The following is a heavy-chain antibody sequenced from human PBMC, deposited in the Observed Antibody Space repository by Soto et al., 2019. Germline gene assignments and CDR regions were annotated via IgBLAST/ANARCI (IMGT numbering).Heavy chain of an antibody. CDR1: GYMFSSHG. V-gene: IGHV1-18*01. CDR2: ISPKSGDT. Sequence: QVQLLQSGAEVKEPGASVKVSCKTPGYMFSSHGLYWVRQAPGQGLEWMGWISPKSGDTNYVQSLQGRLTLSTDTSTSTADLELRSLTSDDTAVYYCGREAGDYDWYFDLCGRGTPVTVSS. D-gene: IGHD4-17*01. CDR3: GREAGDYDWYFDL. J-gene: IGHJ2*01.